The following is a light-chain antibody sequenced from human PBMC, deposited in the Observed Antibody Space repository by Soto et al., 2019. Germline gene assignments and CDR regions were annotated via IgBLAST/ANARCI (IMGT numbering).Light chain of an antibody. CDR3: QHRSNS. Sequence: EIVLTQSPATLSLSPGERATLSCRASQSVSSYLAWYQQKPGQAPRLLIYDASSRATGIPVRFSGSGSGTDFTLTISRLEPEDFAVYYCQHRSNSFGGGTQVEIK. CDR1: QSVSSY. CDR2: DAS. J-gene: IGKJ4*01. V-gene: IGKV3-11*01.